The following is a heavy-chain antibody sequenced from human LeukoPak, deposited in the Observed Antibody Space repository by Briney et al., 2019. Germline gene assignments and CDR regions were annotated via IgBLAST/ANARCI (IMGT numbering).Heavy chain of an antibody. CDR1: GYSISSDYY. CDR2: IYQSVST. J-gene: IGHJ3*02. V-gene: IGHV4-38-2*01. CDR3: ARNKSTVTTSRHDAFDI. D-gene: IGHD4-17*01. Sequence: SETLSVTCAVSGYSISSDYYWGWIRQPSGKGLEWIGSIYQSVSTYYNPSLKSRVTISVDTSKNQFSLKLSSVTAADTAVYYCARNKSTVTTSRHDAFDIWGQGTMVTVSS.